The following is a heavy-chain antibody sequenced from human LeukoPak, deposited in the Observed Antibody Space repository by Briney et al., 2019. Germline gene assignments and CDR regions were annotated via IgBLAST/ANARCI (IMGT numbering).Heavy chain of an antibody. D-gene: IGHD1-14*01. V-gene: IGHV1-18*01. CDR3: ARDSITLHFPNAFDI. Sequence: ASVKVSCKASGYTFSIYGFSWVRQAPGQGLEWMGWISAYNGNTNYAQKLQGRVTMTTDTSTSTAYMELRSLRSGDTAVYYCARDSITLHFPNAFDIWGQGTMVTVSS. J-gene: IGHJ3*02. CDR2: ISAYNGNT. CDR1: GYTFSIYG.